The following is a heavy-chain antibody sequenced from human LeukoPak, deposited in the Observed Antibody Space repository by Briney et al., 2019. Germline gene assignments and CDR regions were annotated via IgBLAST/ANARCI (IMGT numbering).Heavy chain of an antibody. CDR1: GYRFTSYG. CDR3: ASSTKRDYDFWSGHYYYMDV. V-gene: IGHV1-69*13. D-gene: IGHD3-3*01. CDR2: IIPIFGTA. Sequence: SVKVSCKTSGYRFTSYGITWVRQAPGQGLEWMGGIIPIFGTANYAQKFQGRVTITADESTSTAYMELSSLRSEDTAVYYCASSTKRDYDFWSGHYYYMDVWGKGTTVTVSS. J-gene: IGHJ6*03.